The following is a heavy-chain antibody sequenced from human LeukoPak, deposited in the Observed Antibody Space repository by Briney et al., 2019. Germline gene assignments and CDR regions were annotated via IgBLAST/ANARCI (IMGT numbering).Heavy chain of an antibody. J-gene: IGHJ6*02. V-gene: IGHV4-59*12. CDR3: AQSLPARAYYYYGMDV. CDR2: IYYSGTT. Sequence: SETLSLTCSVSGGSISNYYWSWVRQPPGKALEWIGYIYYSGTTYYNPSLKSRVTLSVDTSKNQFSLKLSSVTAADTAVYYCAQSLPARAYYYYGMDVWGQGTTVTVSS. CDR1: GGSISNYY.